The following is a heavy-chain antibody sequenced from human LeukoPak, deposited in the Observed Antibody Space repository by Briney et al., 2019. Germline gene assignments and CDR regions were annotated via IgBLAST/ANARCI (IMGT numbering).Heavy chain of an antibody. CDR2: ISYDGSNK. CDR3: AKDNGSLALDY. CDR1: GFTFSSYA. Sequence: PGGSLRLSCAASGFTFSSYAMHWVRQAPGKGLEWVAVISYDGSNKYYADSVKGRFTISRDNSKNTLYLQMNSLRAEDTAVYYCAKDNGSLALDYWGQGTLVTVSS. V-gene: IGHV3-30*04. J-gene: IGHJ4*02.